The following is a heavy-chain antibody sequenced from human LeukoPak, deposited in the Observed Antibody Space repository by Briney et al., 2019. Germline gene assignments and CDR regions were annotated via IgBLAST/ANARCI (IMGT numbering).Heavy chain of an antibody. J-gene: IGHJ6*02. D-gene: IGHD2-2*01. V-gene: IGHV3-23*01. CDR1: GFTFSTYA. Sequence: GGSLRLSCAASGFTFSTYAMNWVRQAPGKGLEWVSAITGSGVSTYYADSVKGRFTISRDNSKNTLYLQMNGLRAEDTVVYYCAKAPAYCSSTSCFFYYGMDVWGQGTTVTVSS. CDR2: ITGSGVST. CDR3: AKAPAYCSSTSCFFYYGMDV.